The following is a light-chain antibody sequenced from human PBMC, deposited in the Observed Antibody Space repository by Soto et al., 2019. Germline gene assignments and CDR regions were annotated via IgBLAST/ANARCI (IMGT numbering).Light chain of an antibody. Sequence: DIVMTQSPDSLAVSLGERATINCKSSQSVLYSSNNKNYLVWYQQKPGQPPKLLLYWASTRESGVPDRFSGSGSGTDFTLTISSLQAEDVAVYYCQQYYSPPLTFGGGTKVEIK. CDR3: QQYYSPPLT. V-gene: IGKV4-1*01. CDR1: QSVLYSSNNKNY. CDR2: WAS. J-gene: IGKJ4*01.